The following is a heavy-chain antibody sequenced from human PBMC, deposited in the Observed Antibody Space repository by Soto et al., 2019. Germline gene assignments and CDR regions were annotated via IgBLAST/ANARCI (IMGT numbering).Heavy chain of an antibody. D-gene: IGHD1-26*01. CDR2: ISGSGGST. CDR1: GFTFSSYA. Sequence: GGSLRLSCAASGFTFSSYAMSWVRQAPGKGLEWVSAISGSGGSTYYADSVKGRFTISRDNSKNTLYLQMNSLRAEDTAVYYCAKSVHRVGATHYFDYWGQGTLVTVSS. J-gene: IGHJ4*02. V-gene: IGHV3-23*01. CDR3: AKSVHRVGATHYFDY.